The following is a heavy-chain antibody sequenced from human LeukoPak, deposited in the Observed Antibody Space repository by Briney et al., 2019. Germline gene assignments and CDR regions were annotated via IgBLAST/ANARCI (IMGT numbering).Heavy chain of an antibody. Sequence: GGSLRLSCAASGFTFSSYWMHWVRQAPGKGLVWVSRINSDGSSTSYADSVKGRFTISRDNAKNTLYLQMNSLRAEDTAVYYCAREGDIYYDSSGYYYDYWGQGTLVTVSS. CDR3: AREGDIYYDSSGYYYDY. D-gene: IGHD3-22*01. V-gene: IGHV3-74*01. CDR1: GFTFSSYW. J-gene: IGHJ4*02. CDR2: INSDGSST.